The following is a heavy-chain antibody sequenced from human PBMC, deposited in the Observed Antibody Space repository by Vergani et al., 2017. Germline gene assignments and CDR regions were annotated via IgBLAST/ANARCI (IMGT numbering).Heavy chain of an antibody. D-gene: IGHD3-22*01. CDR3: ARSSGYYSYYFDF. Sequence: QVQLVQSGAEVKKPGASVKVSCKASGYIFTGYYIHWVRQAPRQGLEWMGWINPDNGYTNSAQKFQGRVTMTRDTSISTAHMELRRLRYDDTAVYYCARSSGYYSYYFDFWGQGTLVTVSS. CDR1: GYIFTGYY. CDR2: INPDNGYT. V-gene: IGHV1-2*02. J-gene: IGHJ4*02.